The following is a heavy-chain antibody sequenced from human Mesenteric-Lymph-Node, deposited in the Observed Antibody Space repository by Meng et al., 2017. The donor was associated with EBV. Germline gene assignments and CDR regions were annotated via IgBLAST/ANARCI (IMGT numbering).Heavy chain of an antibody. CDR2: VSGVGGNT. CDR3: AKVVGSNWLNSFDY. Sequence: EVQLLESXGGVVQPGXSLRLSXVASGFTFRDYAMSWVRQAPGKGLQWVSTVSGVGGNTYHADSVKGRFTISRDNSKNTVVLQMNTLRAEDTAVYYCAKVVGSNWLNSFDYWGQGSLVTVSS. D-gene: IGHD6-13*01. V-gene: IGHV3-23*01. J-gene: IGHJ4*02. CDR1: GFTFRDYA.